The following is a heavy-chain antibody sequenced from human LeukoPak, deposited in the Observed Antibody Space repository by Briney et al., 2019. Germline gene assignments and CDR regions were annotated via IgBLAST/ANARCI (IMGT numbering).Heavy chain of an antibody. CDR1: GFTFSSYS. D-gene: IGHD3-9*01. V-gene: IGHV3-21*01. Sequence: GGSLRLSCAASGFTFSSYSMNWVRQAPGKGLEWVSSISSSRSYMYYADSVKGRLTISRDNAKNSLYLQMNSLRAEDTAVYYCARVPETYYDILTGYSYYYYGMDVWGQGTTVTVSS. CDR3: ARVPETYYDILTGYSYYYYGMDV. J-gene: IGHJ6*02. CDR2: ISSSRSYM.